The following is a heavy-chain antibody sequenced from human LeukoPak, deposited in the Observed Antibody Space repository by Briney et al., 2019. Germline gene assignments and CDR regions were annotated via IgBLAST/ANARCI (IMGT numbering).Heavy chain of an antibody. V-gene: IGHV4-4*02. D-gene: IGHD2-2*01. Sequence: PSGTLSLTCAVSGGSISSSNWWSWVRQPPGKGLEWIGEIYHSGSTNYNPSLKSRVTISVDKSKNQFSLKLSSVTAADTAVYYCAREGRGYCSSTSCYVGYYYGMDVWGQGTTVTVSS. CDR3: AREGRGYCSSTSCYVGYYYGMDV. CDR1: GGSISSSNW. CDR2: IYHSGST. J-gene: IGHJ6*02.